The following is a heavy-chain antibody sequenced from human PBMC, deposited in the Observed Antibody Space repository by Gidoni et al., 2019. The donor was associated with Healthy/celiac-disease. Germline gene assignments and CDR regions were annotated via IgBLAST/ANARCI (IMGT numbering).Heavy chain of an antibody. CDR1: GGSVSSGSYY. V-gene: IGHV4-61*01. Sequence: QVQLQESGPGLVKPSETLSLTCTVSGGSVSSGSYYWSWIRQPPGKGLEWIGYIYYSGSTNYNPSLKSRVTISVDTSKNQFSLKLSSVAAADTAVYYCARGGDVAGTPRGLLNWFDPWGQGTLVTVSS. CDR2: IYYSGST. D-gene: IGHD6-19*01. J-gene: IGHJ5*02. CDR3: ARGGDVAGTPRGLLNWFDP.